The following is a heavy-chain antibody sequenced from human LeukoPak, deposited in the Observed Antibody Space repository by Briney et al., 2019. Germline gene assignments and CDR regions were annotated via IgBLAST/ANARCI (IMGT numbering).Heavy chain of an antibody. D-gene: IGHD3-10*01. CDR2: IYYSGST. CDR1: GGSISSSSYY. CDR3: ARHFVYYYGSGTYYPCWFDP. Sequence: SETLSLTCTVSGGSISSSSYYWGWIRQPPGKGLEWIGNIYYSGSTYYNPSLQSRVTISVDTSKNQFSLKLSSVTAADTTVYYCARHFVYYYGSGTYYPCWFDPWGQGTLVTVSS. J-gene: IGHJ5*02. V-gene: IGHV4-39*01.